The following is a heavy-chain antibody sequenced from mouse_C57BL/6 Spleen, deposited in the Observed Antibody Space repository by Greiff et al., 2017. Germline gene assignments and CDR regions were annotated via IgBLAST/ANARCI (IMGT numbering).Heavy chain of an antibody. D-gene: IGHD3-1*01. Sequence: EVQGVESGGGLVQPKGSLKLSCAASGFSFNTYAMNWLRQAPGKGLAWVARIRSKSNNYATYYADSVKDRFTISRDDSESMLYLQMNNLKTEDTAMYYCVRGGSEDYAMDYWGQGTSVTVSS. V-gene: IGHV10-1*01. CDR2: IRSKSNNYAT. J-gene: IGHJ4*01. CDR3: VRGGSEDYAMDY. CDR1: GFSFNTYA.